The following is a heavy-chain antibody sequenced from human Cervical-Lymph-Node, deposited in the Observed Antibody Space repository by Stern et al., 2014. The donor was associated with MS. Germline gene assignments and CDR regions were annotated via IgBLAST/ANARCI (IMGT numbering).Heavy chain of an antibody. D-gene: IGHD6-19*01. J-gene: IGHJ4*02. CDR2: ISYDGSNK. CDR3: ARRGWEAFDY. CDR1: GFTFSSYA. V-gene: IGHV3-30*01. Sequence: VQLVESEGGVVQPGRSLRLSCAASGFTFSSYAMHWVRQAPGQGLEWVAVISYDGSNKYYADSVKGRFTISRDNSKNTLYLQMNSLRAEDTAVYYCARRGWEAFDYWGQGTLVTVSS.